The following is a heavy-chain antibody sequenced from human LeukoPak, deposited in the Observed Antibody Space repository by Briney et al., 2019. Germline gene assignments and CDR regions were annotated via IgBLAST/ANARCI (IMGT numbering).Heavy chain of an antibody. D-gene: IGHD2-15*01. CDR1: GYTFTTSD. CDR3: ARGPLRRENIVVVVAATRKPNWFDP. J-gene: IGHJ5*02. V-gene: IGHV1-8*01. Sequence: ASVKVSSKASGYTFTTSDINWVRQAPGLGLEWMGWLNPKSGNTGYTQKFQGRGTMTRNTTISTAYMEVSRLRSEDTAVYYCARGPLRRENIVVVVAATRKPNWFDPWGQGTLVTVSS. CDR2: LNPKSGNT.